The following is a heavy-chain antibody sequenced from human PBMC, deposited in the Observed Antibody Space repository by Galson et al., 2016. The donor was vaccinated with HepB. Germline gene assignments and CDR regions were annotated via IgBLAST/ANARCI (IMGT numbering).Heavy chain of an antibody. CDR1: GGSISSTKG. CDR3: ARQYRGGPSDY. Sequence: ETLSLTCAVSGGSISSTKGWTWVGPPPGQRLEWIGQIFHSGRVNYTPSLASRVTISVDTSNNHFSLRLTSVTAADTALYYCARQYRGGPSDYWGQGTLVIVSS. J-gene: IGHJ4*02. D-gene: IGHD5-12*01. CDR2: IFHSGRV. V-gene: IGHV4-4*02.